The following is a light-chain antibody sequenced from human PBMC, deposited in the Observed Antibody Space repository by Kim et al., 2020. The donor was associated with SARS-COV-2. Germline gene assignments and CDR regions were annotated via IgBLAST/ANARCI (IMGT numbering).Light chain of an antibody. CDR1: GCNIGPNS. V-gene: IGLV1-44*01. J-gene: IGLJ3*02. Sequence: GHRVTISCAVGGCNIGPNSVSWYQLVPGAAPKLLWYSNGQPASGVPDRFSGSKSGTSASLAISGLQSKDEADYYCAAWDDSLNAWVFAGGTQLTVL. CDR3: AAWDDSLNAWV. CDR2: SNG.